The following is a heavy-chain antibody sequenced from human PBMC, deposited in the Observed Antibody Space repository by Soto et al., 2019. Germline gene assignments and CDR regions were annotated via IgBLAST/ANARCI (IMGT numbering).Heavy chain of an antibody. Sequence: GASVKVSCKASGYTFTNYGISWVRQAPGQGLEWMGWISAYNGNTNYAQKLQGRVTITTETSTSTAYMELRSLRSDDTAVYYFSITIFGVVIHYYYYGMDVGGQGTTVTVSS. CDR2: ISAYNGNT. CDR3: SITIFGVVIHYYYYGMDV. J-gene: IGHJ6*02. CDR1: GYTFTNYG. V-gene: IGHV1-18*01. D-gene: IGHD3-3*01.